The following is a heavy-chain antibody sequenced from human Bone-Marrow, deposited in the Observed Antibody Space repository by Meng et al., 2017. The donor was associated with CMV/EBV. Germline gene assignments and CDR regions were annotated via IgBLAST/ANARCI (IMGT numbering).Heavy chain of an antibody. D-gene: IGHD2-2*01. V-gene: IGHV1-69*04. J-gene: IGHJ6*02. Sequence: SVKVSCKASGGTFSSYTISWVRQAPGQGLEWMGRIIPILGIANYAQKFQGRVTITADKSTSTAYMELSSLRSEDTAVYYCARDLVPVHRQVYYGMDVWGQGTTVTVSS. CDR1: GGTFSSYT. CDR2: IIPILGIA. CDR3: ARDLVPVHRQVYYGMDV.